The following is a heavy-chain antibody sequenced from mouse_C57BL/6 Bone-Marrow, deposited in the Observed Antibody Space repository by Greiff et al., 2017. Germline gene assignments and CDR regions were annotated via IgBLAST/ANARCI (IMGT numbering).Heavy chain of an antibody. CDR2: IDPENGDT. J-gene: IGHJ2*01. V-gene: IGHV14-4*01. CDR1: GFNIEDDY. Sequence: VQLQQSGAELVRPGASVKLSCTASGFNIEDDYMHWVKQRPEQGLEWIGWIDPENGDTEYASKFQGKATITADTSSNTAYLQLSSLTSEDTAVYYCTTTTVVATDYWGQGTTLTVSS. CDR3: TTTTVVATDY. D-gene: IGHD1-1*01.